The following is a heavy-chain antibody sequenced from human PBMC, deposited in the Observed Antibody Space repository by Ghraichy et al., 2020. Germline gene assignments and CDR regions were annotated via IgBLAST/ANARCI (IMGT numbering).Heavy chain of an antibody. J-gene: IGHJ1*01. CDR3: VRLNWITAPE. CDR1: EFSFRNEW. D-gene: IGHD6-25*01. Sequence: GGSLRLSCAASEFSFRNEWMNWVRQAPGKGLEWVASISAEGTDKYYVGSVEGRFTISRDNAKNSVFLQMNSLRAEDTAVYYCVRLNWITAPEWGHGDLGTGSS. V-gene: IGHV3-7*03. CDR2: ISAEGTDK.